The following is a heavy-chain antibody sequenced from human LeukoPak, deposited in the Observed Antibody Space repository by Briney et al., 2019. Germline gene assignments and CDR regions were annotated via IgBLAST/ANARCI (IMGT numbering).Heavy chain of an antibody. J-gene: IGHJ4*02. CDR3: ARDFRTTGWHTFDY. D-gene: IGHD6-19*01. CDR2: TYYRSKWYN. V-gene: IGHV6-1*01. CDR1: GDSVSSKNGA. Sequence: SQTLSLTCVVSGDSVSSKNGAWNWIRQSPSRGLEWLGGTYYRSKWYNDYAESMEGRMTISQDTSKNQYSLHLNSVTLDDTAVYYCARDFRTTGWHTFDYWGQGTLVTVSS.